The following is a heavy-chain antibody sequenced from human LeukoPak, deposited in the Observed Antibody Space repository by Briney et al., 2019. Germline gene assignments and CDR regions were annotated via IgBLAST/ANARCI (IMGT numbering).Heavy chain of an antibody. Sequence: PSETLSLTCTVSGGSISSYYWSWIRQPPGEGLEWIGYIYYSGSTNYNPSLKSRVTISVDTSKNQFSLKLSSVTAADTAVYYCARAGWGSSYYYDSSGQGAFDIWGQGTMVTVSS. CDR1: GGSISSYY. V-gene: IGHV4-59*01. J-gene: IGHJ3*02. CDR2: IYYSGST. D-gene: IGHD3-22*01. CDR3: ARAGWGSSYYYDSSGQGAFDI.